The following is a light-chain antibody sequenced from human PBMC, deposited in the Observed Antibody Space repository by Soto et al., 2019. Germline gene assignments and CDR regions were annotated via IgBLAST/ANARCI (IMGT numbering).Light chain of an antibody. CDR2: GAS. V-gene: IGKV3-20*01. Sequence: EIVLTQSPGTLSLSPGGRATLSCRASQSVSSSYLAWYQQKPGQAPRLLIYGASSRATGIPDRFSGSGSGTDFTLTISRLEPEDFAVYYCQQCGSSPLTFGGGTKVDIK. CDR3: QQCGSSPLT. CDR1: QSVSSSY. J-gene: IGKJ4*01.